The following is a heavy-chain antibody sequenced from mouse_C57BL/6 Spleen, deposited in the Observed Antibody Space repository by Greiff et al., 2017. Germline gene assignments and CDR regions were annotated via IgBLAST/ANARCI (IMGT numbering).Heavy chain of an antibody. CDR1: GFTFSDYY. Sequence: EVKLMESGGGLVQPGGSLKLSCAASGFTFSDYYMYWVRQTPEKRLEWVAYISNGGGSTYYPDTVKGRFTISRDNAKNTLYLQMSRLKSEDTAMYYCARQGDGYYWFAYWGQGTLVTVSA. V-gene: IGHV5-12*01. CDR3: ARQGDGYYWFAY. J-gene: IGHJ3*01. D-gene: IGHD2-3*01. CDR2: ISNGGGST.